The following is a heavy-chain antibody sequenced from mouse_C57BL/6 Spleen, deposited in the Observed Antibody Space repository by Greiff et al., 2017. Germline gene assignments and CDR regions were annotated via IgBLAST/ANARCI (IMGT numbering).Heavy chain of an antibody. J-gene: IGHJ4*01. CDR2: IHSNSGSP. CDR1: GYTFTSYW. Sequence: QVQLQQPGAELVKPGASVKLSCKASGYTFTSYWMPWVKQRPGKGLEWIGMIHSNSGSPNYNEKVKSRATLTVDKASSTVYMQMSSLTSEDSAVYLYASRSRYAMDYWGQGTSVTVSS. CDR3: ASRSRYAMDY. V-gene: IGHV1-64*01. D-gene: IGHD6-2*01.